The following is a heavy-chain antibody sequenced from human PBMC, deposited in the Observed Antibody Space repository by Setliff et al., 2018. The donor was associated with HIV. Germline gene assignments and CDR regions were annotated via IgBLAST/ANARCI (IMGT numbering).Heavy chain of an antibody. CDR1: GYTFTNYG. Sequence: ASVKVSCKASGYTFTNYGVSWVRQAPGQGLEWMGWISTFDRSINYDNKFEGRITMTTDTSTSTAYMELRGLISDDTSEYYCARAPQIFTAYSYAYPHFDHWGQGTLVTVSS. CDR3: ARAPQIFTAYSYAYPHFDH. CDR2: ISTFDRSI. J-gene: IGHJ4*02. D-gene: IGHD5-18*01. V-gene: IGHV1-18*01.